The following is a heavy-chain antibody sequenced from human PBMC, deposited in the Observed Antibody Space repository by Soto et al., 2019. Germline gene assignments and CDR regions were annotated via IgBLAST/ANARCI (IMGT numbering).Heavy chain of an antibody. D-gene: IGHD5-12*01. CDR2: IYYSGST. J-gene: IGHJ6*03. Sequence: SETLSLTCTVSGGSISSSSYYWGWIRQPPGKGLEWIGSIYYSGSTYYNPSLKSRVTISVDTSKNQFSLKLSSVTAADTAVYYCARHRGRYSGYDHTYYYYYYMDVWGKGTTVTVSS. CDR1: GGSISSSSYY. CDR3: ARHRGRYSGYDHTYYYYYYMDV. V-gene: IGHV4-39*01.